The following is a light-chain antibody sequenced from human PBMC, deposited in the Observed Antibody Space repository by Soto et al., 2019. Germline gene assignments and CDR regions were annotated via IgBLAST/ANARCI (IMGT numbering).Light chain of an antibody. CDR1: QTIGSTY. V-gene: IGKV3-20*01. CDR2: GSS. Sequence: ESVLTQSPGTLSLSPGETATLSCRSSQTIGSTYLAWYQQKPGQAPRLLIFGSSNRATGIPDRFSGSGSGTDFTLSISRLEPEDFAVYYCQQYASSPLLTFGGGTKVDI. J-gene: IGKJ4*01. CDR3: QQYASSPLLT.